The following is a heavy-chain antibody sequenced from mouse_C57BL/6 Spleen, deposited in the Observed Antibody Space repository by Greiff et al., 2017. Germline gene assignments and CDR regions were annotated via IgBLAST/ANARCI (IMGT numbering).Heavy chain of an antibody. V-gene: IGHV5-9*01. D-gene: IGHD1-1*01. J-gene: IGHJ2*01. Sequence: EVQLVESGGGLEKPGGSLKLSCAASGFTFSSYTMSWVRQTPEKRLEWVATISGGGGNTYYPDSVKGRFTISRDNAKNTLYLQMSSLRSEDTALYYCARDGYGSSFDYFDYWGQGTTLTVSS. CDR3: ARDGYGSSFDYFDY. CDR1: GFTFSSYT. CDR2: ISGGGGNT.